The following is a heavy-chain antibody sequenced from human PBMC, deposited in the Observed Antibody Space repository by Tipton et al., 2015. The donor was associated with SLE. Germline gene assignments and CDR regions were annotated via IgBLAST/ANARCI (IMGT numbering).Heavy chain of an antibody. Sequence: TLSLTCTVSGGSISSSSYYWGWIRQPPGKGLEWIGSIYYGRSTYYYPSLKSRITISVDTSKNQFSLEVRSVTAADTAVYYCARPDLIWGQGTLVTVSS. CDR1: GGSISSSSYY. CDR2: IYYGRST. D-gene: IGHD1-14*01. V-gene: IGHV4-39*07. J-gene: IGHJ4*02. CDR3: ARPDLI.